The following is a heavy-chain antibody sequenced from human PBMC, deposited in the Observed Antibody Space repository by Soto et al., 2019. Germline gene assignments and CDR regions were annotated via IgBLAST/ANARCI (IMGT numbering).Heavy chain of an antibody. CDR1: GFTFSNYG. Sequence: QVQLVESGGGVVQPGRSLRLSCAASGFTFSNYGMHWVRQAPGKGLEWVAIIWHDGNNKYYADSVRGRFIISRDNSMNRLYLQMNSLRAEDTAVYYCASDLVGASDSYGLDVWGQGTPVTVSS. D-gene: IGHD1-26*01. CDR3: ASDLVGASDSYGLDV. V-gene: IGHV3-33*01. CDR2: IWHDGNNK. J-gene: IGHJ6*02.